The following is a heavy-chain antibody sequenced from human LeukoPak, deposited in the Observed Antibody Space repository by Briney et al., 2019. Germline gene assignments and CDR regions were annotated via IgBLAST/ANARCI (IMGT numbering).Heavy chain of an antibody. V-gene: IGHV3-23*01. J-gene: IGHJ4*02. CDR1: GFTFSSYA. Sequence: GGSLRLSCAASGFTFSSYAMSWVRQAPGKGLEWVSAISGSGGSTYYADSVKGRFTISRDNSKNTPYLQMNSLRAEDTAVYYCAKDREEGSSSWYEFDYWGQGTLVTVSS. CDR3: AKDREEGSSSWYEFDY. D-gene: IGHD6-13*01. CDR2: ISGSGGST.